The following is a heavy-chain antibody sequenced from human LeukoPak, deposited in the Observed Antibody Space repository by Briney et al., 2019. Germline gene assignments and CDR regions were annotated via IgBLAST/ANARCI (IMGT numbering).Heavy chain of an antibody. Sequence: SETLSLTCTVSGGSFSSSGYYWVWIRQPPGKGREWIASIYYSASTYSNPSLKRRVTISVDTSKNQLSLKLGSLTAADTAVYYCARHGYGGSYYGLSWFDPWGQGTLVTVSS. CDR1: GGSFSSSGYY. V-gene: IGHV4-39*01. CDR3: ARHGYGGSYYGLSWFDP. D-gene: IGHD1-26*01. CDR2: IYYSAST. J-gene: IGHJ5*02.